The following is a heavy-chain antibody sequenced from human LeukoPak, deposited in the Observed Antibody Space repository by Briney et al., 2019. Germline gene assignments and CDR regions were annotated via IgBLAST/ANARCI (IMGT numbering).Heavy chain of an antibody. Sequence: GGSLRLSCAASGFTFSTFWMTWVRQAPGKGLEWVANIKQAGSEKYCVDSVKGRFTISRDNAENSLYLQMDSLRAEDTAVYYCARTDCSRTTCYVYYWGQGTLVTVSS. CDR1: GFTFSTFW. J-gene: IGHJ4*02. V-gene: IGHV3-7*04. CDR2: IKQAGSEK. D-gene: IGHD2-2*01. CDR3: ARTDCSRTTCYVYY.